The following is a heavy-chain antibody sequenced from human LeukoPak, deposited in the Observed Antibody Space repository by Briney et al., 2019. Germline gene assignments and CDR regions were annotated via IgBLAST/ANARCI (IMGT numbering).Heavy chain of an antibody. V-gene: IGHV3-23*01. J-gene: IGHJ4*02. D-gene: IGHD3-22*01. CDR3: AKRDYYDSSGYAPLFDY. CDR2: ISGNGGKI. Sequence: WGSLRLSCAASEFTFSNYAMAWVRQAPGEGLEWVSGISGNGGKIYYADSVKGRFTISRDNSKNTLYLQVNSLRGEDTAVYFCAKRDYYDSSGYAPLFDYWGQGTLVTVSP. CDR1: EFTFSNYA.